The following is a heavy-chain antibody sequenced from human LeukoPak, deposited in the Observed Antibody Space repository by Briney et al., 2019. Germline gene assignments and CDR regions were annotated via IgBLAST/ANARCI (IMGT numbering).Heavy chain of an antibody. Sequence: GSSVKVSCKASGYTFTSYGISWVRQAPGQGLEWMGWISAYNGNTNYAQKFQGRVTMTRDTSISTAYMELSRLRSDDTAVYYCAREHCSGGSCYRDFDYWGQGTLVTVSS. V-gene: IGHV1-18*01. J-gene: IGHJ4*02. CDR3: AREHCSGGSCYRDFDY. CDR2: ISAYNGNT. D-gene: IGHD2-15*01. CDR1: GYTFTSYG.